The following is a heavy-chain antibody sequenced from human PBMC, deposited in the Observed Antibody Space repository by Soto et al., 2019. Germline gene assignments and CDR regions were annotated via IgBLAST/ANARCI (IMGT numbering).Heavy chain of an antibody. Sequence: PGGSLRLSCAASGFTFDDYAMHWVRQAPGKGLEWVSGISWNSGSIGYADSVKGRFTISRDNAKNSLYLQMNSLRAEDTALYYCAKAVQGTDFWSGSKYHWFDPWGQGTLVTVSS. D-gene: IGHD3-3*01. CDR2: ISWNSGSI. CDR3: AKAVQGTDFWSGSKYHWFDP. J-gene: IGHJ5*02. CDR1: GFTFDDYA. V-gene: IGHV3-9*01.